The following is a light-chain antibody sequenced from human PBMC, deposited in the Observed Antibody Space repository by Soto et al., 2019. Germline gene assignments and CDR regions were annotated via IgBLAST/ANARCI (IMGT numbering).Light chain of an antibody. V-gene: IGKV1-39*01. J-gene: IGKJ1*01. CDR2: AAS. CDR1: QSISSC. Sequence: DIQMTQAPSSLSASVGDRVTITCRASQSISSCLNWYQQKPGKAPKLLIYAASSLKSGVPSRFRGSGSGTDLTLTISRLQPEDFVTYYCQQSYSTPSPFGQGTKVEIK. CDR3: QQSYSTPSP.